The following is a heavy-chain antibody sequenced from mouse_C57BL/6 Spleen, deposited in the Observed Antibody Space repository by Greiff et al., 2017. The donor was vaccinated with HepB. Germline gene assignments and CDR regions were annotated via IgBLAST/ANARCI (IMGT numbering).Heavy chain of an antibody. Sequence: EVKVEESGPGLVKPSQSLSLTCSVTGYSITSGYYWNWIRQFPGNKLEWMGYISYDGSNNYNPSLKNRISITRDTSKNQFFLKLNSVTTEDTATYYCAKALPHYFDYWGQGTTLTVSS. CDR2: ISYDGSN. J-gene: IGHJ2*01. CDR1: GYSITSGYY. D-gene: IGHD5-5*01. CDR3: AKALPHYFDY. V-gene: IGHV3-6*01.